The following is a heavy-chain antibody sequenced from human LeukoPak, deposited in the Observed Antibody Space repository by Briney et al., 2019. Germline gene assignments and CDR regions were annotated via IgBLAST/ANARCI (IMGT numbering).Heavy chain of an antibody. Sequence: SETLSLTCTVSGGSISSSSYYWGWIRQPPGKGLEWIGSIYYSGSTYYNPSLKSRVTISVDTSKNQFSLKLSSVTAADTAVYYCARLKRYTSDYWGQGTLVTVSS. CDR3: ARLKRYTSDY. CDR2: IYYSGST. V-gene: IGHV4-39*01. CDR1: GGSISSSSYY. J-gene: IGHJ4*02. D-gene: IGHD1-14*01.